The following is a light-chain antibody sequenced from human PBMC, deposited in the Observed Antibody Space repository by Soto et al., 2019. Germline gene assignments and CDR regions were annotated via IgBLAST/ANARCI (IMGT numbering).Light chain of an antibody. V-gene: IGKV1-12*01. J-gene: IGKJ4*01. CDR3: QQSNSFPRT. Sequence: DIQMTQSPSFVSASVGDRVTITCRASQAVSTWLAWYQQKPGDAPKLLIYAASTLQSGVPSRFSGSGSGTDFTLTIRNLQPEDFATYYCQQSNSFPRTFGGGTTVEIK. CDR1: QAVSTW. CDR2: AAS.